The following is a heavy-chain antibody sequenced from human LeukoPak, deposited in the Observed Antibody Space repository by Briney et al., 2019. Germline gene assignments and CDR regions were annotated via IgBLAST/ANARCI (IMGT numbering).Heavy chain of an antibody. Sequence: GGSLRLSCAASGFTFSNYAMGWVRQAPGKGLEWVSAISGSGGSTYYADSVKGRFTISRDNSKNTLYLQMNSLRAEDTAVYYCVQQGAGYSSSFDYWGQGTLVIVSS. D-gene: IGHD6-13*01. J-gene: IGHJ4*02. CDR2: ISGSGGST. V-gene: IGHV3-23*01. CDR1: GFTFSNYA. CDR3: VQQGAGYSSSFDY.